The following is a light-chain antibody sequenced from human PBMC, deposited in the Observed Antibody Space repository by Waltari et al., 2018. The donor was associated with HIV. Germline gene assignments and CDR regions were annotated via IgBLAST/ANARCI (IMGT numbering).Light chain of an antibody. CDR1: QGLKNN. CDR2: DAS. Sequence: DLQITPSPSSLSASVGERVPIPCQANQGLKNNLNWFQQRPGKAPKLLIYDASKLETGVPSRFTGSGSGTDFTFTITSLQPEDIATYFCLQYENLPYTVGQGTKLEIK. V-gene: IGKV1-33*01. CDR3: LQYENLPYT. J-gene: IGKJ2*01.